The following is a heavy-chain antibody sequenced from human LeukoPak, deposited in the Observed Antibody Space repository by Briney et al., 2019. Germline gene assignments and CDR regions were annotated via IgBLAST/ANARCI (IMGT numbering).Heavy chain of an antibody. CDR1: GGSFSNYY. V-gene: IGHV4-34*01. CDR2: ITHSGST. CDR3: ARGGRYYYGSGRLDY. Sequence: SETLSLTCAVYGGSFSNYYWSWIRQSPGKGLEWIGEITHSGSTNYNPSLKSRVTISVDTSKNQFSLKLSSVTAADTAVYYCARGGRYYYGSGRLDYWGQGTLVTVSS. D-gene: IGHD3-10*01. J-gene: IGHJ4*02.